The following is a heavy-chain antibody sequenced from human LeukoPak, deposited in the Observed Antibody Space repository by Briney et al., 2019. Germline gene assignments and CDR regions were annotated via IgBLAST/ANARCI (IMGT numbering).Heavy chain of an antibody. Sequence: KPSETLSLTCTVSGGSISSYYWSWIRQPPGKGLEWIGYIYYSGSTNYNPSLKSRVTISVDTSKNQFSLKLSSVTAADTAVYYCARRALNYYDSSGYYPSKGAFDIWGQGTMVTVSS. CDR1: GGSISSYY. D-gene: IGHD3-22*01. CDR3: ARRALNYYDSSGYYPSKGAFDI. J-gene: IGHJ3*02. V-gene: IGHV4-59*08. CDR2: IYYSGST.